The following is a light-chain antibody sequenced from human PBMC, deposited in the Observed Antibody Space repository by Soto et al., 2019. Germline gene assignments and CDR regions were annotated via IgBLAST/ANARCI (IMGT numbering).Light chain of an antibody. J-gene: IGKJ2*01. CDR3: QQSKNWPSST. V-gene: IGKV3-15*01. Sequence: EIVMTQSPATLSVSPGERVTLSCRASQSVNSHLAWYQQKPGQAPRLLIYGASTRATGIPARFSGTGSGTEFPLTISSLQSEDFAVYYCQQSKNWPSSTFGQGTKLEIK. CDR1: QSVNSH. CDR2: GAS.